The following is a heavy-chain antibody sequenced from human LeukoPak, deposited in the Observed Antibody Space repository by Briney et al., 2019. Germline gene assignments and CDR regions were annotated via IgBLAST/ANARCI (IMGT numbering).Heavy chain of an antibody. Sequence: SETLSLTCTISGGFISSSSYYWGWIRQPPGKGLEWIGDIYYTGSTYYNASLKSRVSISIDTSNNHFSLKLRSVTAAATALYYCARRRYYDSTGYLDWGQGTLVTVSS. V-gene: IGHV4-39*02. CDR3: ARRRYYDSTGYLD. J-gene: IGHJ1*01. CDR1: GGFISSSSYY. CDR2: IYYTGST. D-gene: IGHD3-22*01.